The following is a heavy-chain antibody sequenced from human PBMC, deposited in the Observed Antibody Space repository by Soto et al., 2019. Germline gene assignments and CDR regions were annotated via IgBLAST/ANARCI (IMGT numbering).Heavy chain of an antibody. V-gene: IGHV3-66*01. CDR3: ARASTTVTTLDY. Sequence: GGSLRLSCAASGFTVSSNYMSWVRQAPGKGLEWVSVIYSGGSTYYADSVKGRFTISRDNSKNTLYLQMNSLRAEDTAVYYCARASTTVTTLDYWGQGTLVTVSS. D-gene: IGHD4-17*01. CDR2: IYSGGST. J-gene: IGHJ4*02. CDR1: GFTVSSNY.